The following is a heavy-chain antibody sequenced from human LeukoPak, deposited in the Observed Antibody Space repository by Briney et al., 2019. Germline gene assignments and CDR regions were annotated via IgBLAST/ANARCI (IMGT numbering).Heavy chain of an antibody. CDR1: GGSISSYY. Sequence: SETLSLTCTVSGGSISSYYWSWIRQPPGKGLEWIGYIYYSGSTNYNPSLKSRVTISVDTSKNQFSLKLSSVTAADTAVYYCAREVVPAAMGYYYYYGMDVRGQGTTVTVSS. D-gene: IGHD2-2*01. CDR2: IYYSGST. V-gene: IGHV4-59*01. CDR3: AREVVPAAMGYYYYYGMDV. J-gene: IGHJ6*02.